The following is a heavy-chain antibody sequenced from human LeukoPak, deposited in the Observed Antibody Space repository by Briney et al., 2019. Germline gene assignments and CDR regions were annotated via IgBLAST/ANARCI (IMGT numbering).Heavy chain of an antibody. Sequence: PSETLSLTCAVSGGSISSGGYSWSWIRQPPGKGLEWIGYIYYSGSTNYNPSLKSRVTISVDTSKNQFSLKLSSVTAADTAVYYCARSDTVGEDYFDYWGQGTLVTVSS. J-gene: IGHJ4*02. V-gene: IGHV4-61*08. CDR2: IYYSGST. D-gene: IGHD3-16*01. CDR3: ARSDTVGEDYFDY. CDR1: GGSISSGGYS.